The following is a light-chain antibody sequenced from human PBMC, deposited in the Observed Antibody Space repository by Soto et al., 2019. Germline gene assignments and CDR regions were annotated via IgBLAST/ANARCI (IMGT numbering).Light chain of an antibody. J-gene: IGKJ5*01. Sequence: DIVMTQSPLSLPVSAGEPASISCRSGQSLPHSKGYIYLDWYLQKPGQSPQLLIYLGSNRASGVPDRFSGSGSGTDFTLKNSRVEAEDVGVYYCMQALQTLSTFGQGTRLEIK. CDR1: QSLPHSKGYIY. V-gene: IGKV2-28*01. CDR2: LGS. CDR3: MQALQTLST.